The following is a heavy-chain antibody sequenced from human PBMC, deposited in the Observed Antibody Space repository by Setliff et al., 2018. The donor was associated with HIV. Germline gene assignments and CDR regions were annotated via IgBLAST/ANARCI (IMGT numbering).Heavy chain of an antibody. V-gene: IGHV3-20*04. CDR2: INWNGGGT. CDR3: ARDSGVATIRKSALDY. D-gene: IGHD5-12*01. CDR1: GFTFDDYG. Sequence: PGGSLRLSCAASGFTFDDYGMTWVRQAPGKGLEWVSGINWNGGGTGYVDSVKGRFTISRDNAKNSLYLQMNSLRAEDTALYYCARDSGVATIRKSALDYWGQGTLVTVSS. J-gene: IGHJ4*02.